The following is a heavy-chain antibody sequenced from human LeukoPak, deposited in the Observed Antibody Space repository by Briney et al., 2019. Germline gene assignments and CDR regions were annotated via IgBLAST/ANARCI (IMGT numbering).Heavy chain of an antibody. CDR2: ISGSGGST. V-gene: IGHV3-23*01. CDR1: GFTFSSYA. D-gene: IGHD2-2*01. CDR3: AIPNPYCSSTSCRSDAFDI. Sequence: GGSLRLSCAASGFTFSSYATSWVRQAPGKGLEWVSAISGSGGSTYYADSVKGRFTISRDNSKNTLYLQMNSLRAEDTAVYYCAIPNPYCSSTSCRSDAFDIWGQGTMVTVSS. J-gene: IGHJ3*02.